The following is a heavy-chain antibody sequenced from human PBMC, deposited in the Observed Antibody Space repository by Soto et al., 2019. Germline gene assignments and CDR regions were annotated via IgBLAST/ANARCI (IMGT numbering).Heavy chain of an antibody. J-gene: IGHJ3*02. V-gene: IGHV4-39*01. CDR3: ARLKEYCSSTSCSGAFDI. CDR1: GGSISSSSYY. D-gene: IGHD2-2*01. Sequence: QLQLQESGPGLVKPSETLSLTCTVSGGSISSSSYYWGWIRQPPGKGLEGIGSIYYSGSTYYNPALKSRVTISVDTSKNQFSLKLSSVTAADTAVYYCARLKEYCSSTSCSGAFDIWGQGTMVTVSS. CDR2: IYYSGST.